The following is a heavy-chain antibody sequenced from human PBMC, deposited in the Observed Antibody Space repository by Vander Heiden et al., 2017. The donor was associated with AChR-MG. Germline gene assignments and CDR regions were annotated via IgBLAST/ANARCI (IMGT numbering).Heavy chain of an antibody. CDR3: AKGLYSGSYFVDY. CDR1: GFSFSNYG. Sequence: QVQLVESGGGVVQPGRSLSLSCAASGFSFSNYGMHWVRQAPGKGLGWVAVVSSDGNNKYYADSVKGRFTTSRDNSRNTLYLEMDSLRAEDTAVYYCAKGLYSGSYFVDYWGQGTLVTVSS. J-gene: IGHJ4*02. V-gene: IGHV3-30*18. CDR2: VSSDGNNK. D-gene: IGHD1-26*01.